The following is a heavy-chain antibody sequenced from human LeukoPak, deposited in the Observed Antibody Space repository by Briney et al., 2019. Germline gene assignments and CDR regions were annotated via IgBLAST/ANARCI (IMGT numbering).Heavy chain of an antibody. D-gene: IGHD2-21*01. CDR2: IYNSGRT. J-gene: IGHJ4*02. V-gene: IGHV4-4*07. CDR3: ARAGGNSLYYFDY. Sequence: SETLSLTCTVSGGSISSYYWSWIRQPAGKGLEWIGRIYNSGRTNYNPSLKSRVTMSEDTSENQFSLKLSSVTAADTAVYYCARAGGNSLYYFDYWGQGTLVTVSS. CDR1: GGSISSYY.